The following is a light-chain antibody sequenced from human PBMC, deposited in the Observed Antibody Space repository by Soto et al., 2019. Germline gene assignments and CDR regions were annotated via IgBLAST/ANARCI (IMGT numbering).Light chain of an antibody. CDR1: QAVGDK. J-gene: IGKJ2*02. V-gene: IGKV3-15*01. Sequence: ETVMTQSPATLSVSPGEGVTLSCRASQAVGDKLAWYQQKPGQAPRLLIHGASTRATDIPDRFSGSGSGTHFTISISSLQPEDSSGYYCQQYNDWRTFGQGTTLEIK. CDR2: GAS. CDR3: QQYNDWRT.